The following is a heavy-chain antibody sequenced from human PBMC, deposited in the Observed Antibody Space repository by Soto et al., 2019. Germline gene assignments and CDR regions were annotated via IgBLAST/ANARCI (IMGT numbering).Heavy chain of an antibody. CDR2: IYYSGST. Sequence: PSETLSLTCTVSGGSIRSGGYYWIWIRQHPGKGLEWIGYIYYSGSTYYNPSLKSRVTISVDTSKNQFSLKLSSVTAADTAVYYCAGGNLGPWGQGTLVTVSS. CDR1: GGSIRSGGYY. V-gene: IGHV4-31*03. CDR3: AGGNLGP. J-gene: IGHJ5*02.